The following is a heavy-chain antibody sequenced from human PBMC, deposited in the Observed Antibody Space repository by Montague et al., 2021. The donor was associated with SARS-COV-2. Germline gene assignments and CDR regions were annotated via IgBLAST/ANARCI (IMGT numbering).Heavy chain of an antibody. CDR3: ARDVFPPSSWPAEYFQH. Sequence: SLRLSCAASGFTFSSYAMHWVRQAPGKGLEWVAVISYDGSNKYFADSVKGRFTISRDNSKNTLYLQMNSLRAEDTAVYHCARDVFPPSSWPAEYFQHWGQGTLVTVSS. J-gene: IGHJ1*01. D-gene: IGHD6-13*01. CDR2: ISYDGSNK. CDR1: GFTFSSYA. V-gene: IGHV3-30-3*01.